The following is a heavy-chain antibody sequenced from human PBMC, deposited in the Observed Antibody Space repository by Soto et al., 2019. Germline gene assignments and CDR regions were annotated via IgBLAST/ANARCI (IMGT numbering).Heavy chain of an antibody. Sequence: SVKVSCKASGGTFSSYSISWVRQAPGQGLEWMGGIIPIFGTANYAQKFQGRATITADESTSTAYMELSSLRSEDTAVYYCARSLMYYDILTGYYPSNYGMDVWGQGTTVTVSS. V-gene: IGHV1-69*13. J-gene: IGHJ6*02. CDR3: ARSLMYYDILTGYYPSNYGMDV. D-gene: IGHD3-9*01. CDR2: IIPIFGTA. CDR1: GGTFSSYS.